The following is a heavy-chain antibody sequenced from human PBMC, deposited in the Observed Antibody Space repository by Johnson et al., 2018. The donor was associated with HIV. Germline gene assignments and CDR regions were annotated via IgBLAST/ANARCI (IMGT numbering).Heavy chain of an antibody. CDR1: GFTFSSYA. V-gene: IGHV3-30-3*01. CDR3: TSGSYYYDSRGSLVPAFDI. D-gene: IGHD3-22*01. CDR2: ISYDGGNK. J-gene: IGHJ3*02. Sequence: QMQLVESGGGVVQPGRSLRISCAASGFTFSSYAMHWVRQAPGKGLEWVAVISYDGGNKYYADSVKGRFTISRDNSKNTLYLQMNSLKTEDTAVYYCTSGSYYYDSRGSLVPAFDIWGQGTMVTVSS.